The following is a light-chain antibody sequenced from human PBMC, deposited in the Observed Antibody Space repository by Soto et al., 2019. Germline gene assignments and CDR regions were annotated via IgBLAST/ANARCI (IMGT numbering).Light chain of an antibody. Sequence: QSVLTQPPSVSGAPGQRVTISCTGNSFNIGADYDVHWYQQLPGTAPKLLIYGNTNRPSGVPDRFSGSKSGTSASLAITGLQAEDEADYYCQSYDSSLSGCVFGIGTKVTVL. CDR2: GNT. CDR3: QSYDSSLSGCV. J-gene: IGLJ1*01. CDR1: SFNIGADYD. V-gene: IGLV1-40*01.